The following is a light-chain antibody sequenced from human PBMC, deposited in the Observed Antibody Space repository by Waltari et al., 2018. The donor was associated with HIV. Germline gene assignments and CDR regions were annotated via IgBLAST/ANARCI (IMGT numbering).Light chain of an antibody. CDR2: DAS. Sequence: EIVVTQAPATLSASPGERVTLSCRASQTINSNLAWYQQKPGQAPRLLLYDASTRAAGIPARFSGSGSGTDFTLTISSLQPEDFAIYYCQQYGSSSLTFGGGTKVEIK. CDR1: QTINSN. V-gene: IGKV3-15*01. J-gene: IGKJ4*01. CDR3: QQYGSSSLT.